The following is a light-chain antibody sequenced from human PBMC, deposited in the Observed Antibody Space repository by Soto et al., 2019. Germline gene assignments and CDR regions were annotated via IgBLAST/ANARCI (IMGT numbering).Light chain of an antibody. J-gene: IGLJ1*01. Sequence: QSALTQPPSASGSPGQSFTISCTGTSSDVGGYNYVSWYQQHPGKAPKLMIYEVSKRPSGVPDRFSGSKSGNTASLTVSGLQAEDEADYYCSSYAGSNNPFLFGTGTKLTVL. CDR2: EVS. CDR1: SSDVGGYNY. V-gene: IGLV2-8*01. CDR3: SSYAGSNNPFL.